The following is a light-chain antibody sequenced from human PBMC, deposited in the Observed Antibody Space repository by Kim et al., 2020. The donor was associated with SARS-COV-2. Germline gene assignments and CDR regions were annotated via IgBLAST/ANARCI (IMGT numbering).Light chain of an antibody. CDR3: QQYGSSPQT. CDR1: QLVSSSY. V-gene: IGKV3-20*01. CDR2: GAS. J-gene: IGKJ1*01. Sequence: PPVKTAPLSCRATQLVSSSYLPSYQPKPGQAPRLLIYGASSRATGIPDRFSGSGSGTDFTLTISRLEPEDFAVYYCQQYGSSPQTFGQGTKVDIK.